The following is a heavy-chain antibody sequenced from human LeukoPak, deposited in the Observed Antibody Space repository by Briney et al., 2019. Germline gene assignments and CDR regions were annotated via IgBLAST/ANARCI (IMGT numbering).Heavy chain of an antibody. CDR3: ATTYYYGSGSYYNEGYFDY. CDR2: IYSTGST. D-gene: IGHD3-10*01. Sequence: SETLSLTCTVSGGSISSYYWSWIRQPAGKGLEWVGRIYSTGSTNYNPSLKSRVTMSVDTSKNQFSLRLRSVTAADTAVYYCATTYYYGSGSYYNEGYFDYWGQGTLVTVSS. J-gene: IGHJ4*02. V-gene: IGHV4-4*07. CDR1: GGSISSYY.